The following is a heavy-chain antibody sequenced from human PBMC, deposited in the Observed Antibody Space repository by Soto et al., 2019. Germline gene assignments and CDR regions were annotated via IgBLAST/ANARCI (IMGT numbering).Heavy chain of an antibody. V-gene: IGHV3-30*18. CDR1: GFTFSSYG. J-gene: IGHJ6*02. D-gene: IGHD6-19*01. CDR2: ISYDGENK. Sequence: QVQLVESGGGVVQPGRSLRLSCAASGFTFSSYGMHWVRQAPGKGPEWVAVISYDGENKYYADSVKGRFTISRDNSKSTLYLQMNSLRAEDTAVYYCAKDYLQWLLARYYYGMDVWGHGTTVTVSS. CDR3: AKDYLQWLLARYYYGMDV.